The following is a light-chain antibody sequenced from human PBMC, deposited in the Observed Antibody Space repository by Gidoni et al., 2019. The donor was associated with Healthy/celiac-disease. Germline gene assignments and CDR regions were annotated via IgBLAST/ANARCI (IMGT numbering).Light chain of an antibody. CDR1: SSDVGGYNY. V-gene: IGLV2-8*01. Sequence: QSALPQPPSASGSPGQSVTISCTGTSSDVGGYNYFSWYQQHPGKAPKLMIYEVSKRPSGVPDRFSGDKSGNTASLTVSGLQAEDEADYYCSSYAGSLVCGGGTKLTVL. CDR3: SSYAGSLV. J-gene: IGLJ2*01. CDR2: EVS.